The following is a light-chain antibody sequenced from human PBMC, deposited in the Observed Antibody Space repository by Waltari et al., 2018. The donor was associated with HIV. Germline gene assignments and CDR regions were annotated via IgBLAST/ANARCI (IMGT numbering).Light chain of an antibody. CDR2: DVT. J-gene: IGLJ2*01. V-gene: IGLV2-11*01. CDR1: GSDVVIFNF. Sequence: QSALTQPRPVSGSPGQSVPISCTRTGSDVVIFNFVSWYQHLPAKAPKLFIYDVTKRPSGVPDRFSGSKSGDTASLTISGLQAEDEADYYCCTYAAKYVLFGGGTNLTVL. CDR3: CTYAAKYVL.